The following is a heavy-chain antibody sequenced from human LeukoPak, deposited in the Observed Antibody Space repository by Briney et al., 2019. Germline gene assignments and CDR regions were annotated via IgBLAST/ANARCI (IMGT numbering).Heavy chain of an antibody. D-gene: IGHD3-10*01. CDR3: TRHPTNFYGSGAPFDP. J-gene: IGHJ5*02. V-gene: IGHV4-39*01. CDR2: LYHSGNS. Sequence: PSETLSLTCSVSGGSITTTYYWSWIRQPPGGGLEWIASLYHSGNSNYNPSLKSRVTMSVDTSKNQFSLQLTSMTAADTAIYYCTRHPTNFYGSGAPFDPWGQGTLVTVSS. CDR1: GGSITTTYY.